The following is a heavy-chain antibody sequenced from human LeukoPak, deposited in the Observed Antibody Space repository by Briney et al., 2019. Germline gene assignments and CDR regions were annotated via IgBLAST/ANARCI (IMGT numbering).Heavy chain of an antibody. CDR1: GSTFRSHT. CDR2: ISNTGSVI. J-gene: IGHJ5*01. Sequence: GGSLRLSCAASGSTFRSHTMNWVRQAPGKGLEWISYISNTGSVIYYADSVKGRFTVSRDNAKNTLYLQMNRLKAEDTAVYYCAREGDLMGATMDSWGQGTLVIVSS. CDR3: AREGDLMGATMDS. D-gene: IGHD3-16*01. V-gene: IGHV3-21*05.